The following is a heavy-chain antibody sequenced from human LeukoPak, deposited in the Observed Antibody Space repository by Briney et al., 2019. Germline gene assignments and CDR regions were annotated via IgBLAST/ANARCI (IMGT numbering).Heavy chain of an antibody. V-gene: IGHV3-30-3*01. CDR1: GFTFRSYA. Sequence: GGSLRLSCVASGFTFRSYAMHWVRQAPGKGLEWVAVISYDGSKKYYADSVKGRFTISRDNSKNTLYVQMNSLRAEDTAVYYCARVRSYGMDVWGQGTTVTVSS. J-gene: IGHJ6*02. CDR3: ARVRSYGMDV. CDR2: ISYDGSKK.